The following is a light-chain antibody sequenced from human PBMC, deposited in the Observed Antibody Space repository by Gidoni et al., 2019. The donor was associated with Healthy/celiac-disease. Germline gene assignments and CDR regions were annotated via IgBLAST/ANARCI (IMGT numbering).Light chain of an antibody. CDR1: SSDFGGYNY. V-gene: IGLV2-14*01. J-gene: IGLJ1*01. CDR2: EVS. CDR3: SSYTSSSTLEV. Sequence: QSALTQPASVSGSPGPSITISCTGTSSDFGGYNYVSWYQHHPGKAPKRMIYEVSNRPSGVSKRFSGSKSGNTASLTISGLQAEDEADYYCSSYTSSSTLEVFGTGTKVTVL.